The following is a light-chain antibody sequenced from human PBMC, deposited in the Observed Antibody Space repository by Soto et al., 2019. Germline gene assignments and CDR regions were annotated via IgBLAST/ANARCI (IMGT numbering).Light chain of an antibody. CDR3: QQYNTYSKT. Sequence: DIQMTQSPSTLSASVGDRVIITCRASQSISDYLAWYHQKPGKAPKLLIYKASSLESGVPSRFSGSGSGTEFTLTISSLQTDDFATYYCQQYNTYSKTFGRGTKVDI. J-gene: IGKJ1*01. CDR1: QSISDY. CDR2: KAS. V-gene: IGKV1-5*03.